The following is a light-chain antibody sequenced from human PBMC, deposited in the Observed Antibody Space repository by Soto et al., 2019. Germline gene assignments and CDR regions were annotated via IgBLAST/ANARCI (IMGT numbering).Light chain of an antibody. CDR3: CSYTISSTVV. Sequence: QSALTQPASVSGSPGQSITISCTGTSSDVGGYNDVSWYQQHPGKAPKLMIYEVSNRPSGVSNRFSGSKSGNTASLTISGLHAEDEADYYRCSYTISSTVVFGGGTKLTVL. J-gene: IGLJ2*01. CDR2: EVS. V-gene: IGLV2-14*01. CDR1: SSDVGGYND.